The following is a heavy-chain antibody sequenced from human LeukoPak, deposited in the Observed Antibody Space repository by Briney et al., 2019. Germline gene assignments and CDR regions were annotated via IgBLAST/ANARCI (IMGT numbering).Heavy chain of an antibody. CDR2: INPNSGGT. J-gene: IGHJ4*02. Sequence: ASVKVSCKASGYTFTGYYMHWVRQAPGQGLEWMGWINPNSGGTNYAQRFQGWVTMTRDTSISTAYMELSRLRSDDTAVYYCARVWQYYASGSYLVYWGQGTLVTVSS. CDR1: GYTFTGYY. D-gene: IGHD3-10*01. CDR3: ARVWQYYASGSYLVY. V-gene: IGHV1-2*04.